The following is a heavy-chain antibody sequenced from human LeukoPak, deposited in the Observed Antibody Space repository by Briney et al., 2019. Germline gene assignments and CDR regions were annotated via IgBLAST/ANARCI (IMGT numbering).Heavy chain of an antibody. CDR1: EFTVSSNY. CDR2: IYAGGTT. J-gene: IGHJ4*02. D-gene: IGHD4-11*01. Sequence: GGPLRLSCAASEFTVSSNYMSWVRQAPGKGLEWVAIIYAGGTTHYADSVKGRFTISRDNSRNTLYLQMSILRAEDTAVYYCARAPTITTIFDCWGQGTLVTVSS. V-gene: IGHV3-66*01. CDR3: ARAPTITTIFDC.